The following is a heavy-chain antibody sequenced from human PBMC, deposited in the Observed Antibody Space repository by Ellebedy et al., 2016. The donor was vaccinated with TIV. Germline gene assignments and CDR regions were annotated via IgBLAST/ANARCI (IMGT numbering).Heavy chain of an antibody. V-gene: IGHV3-30*15. J-gene: IGHJ3*02. Sequence: PGGSLRLSCAASGFTFSSYAMYWVRQAPGKGLEWVAVLSYDGTNKYYADSVQGRFSISRDNSKNMLYLQMSSLRIEDTAVYYCARAPSRTGDAFDSWGQGTMVFVSS. CDR3: ARAPSRTGDAFDS. CDR2: LSYDGTNK. D-gene: IGHD3/OR15-3a*01. CDR1: GFTFSSYA.